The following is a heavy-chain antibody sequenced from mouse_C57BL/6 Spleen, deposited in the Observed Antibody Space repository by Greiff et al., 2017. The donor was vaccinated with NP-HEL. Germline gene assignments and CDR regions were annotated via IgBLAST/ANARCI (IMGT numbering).Heavy chain of an antibody. CDR3: ARPHYYGSSPWYFDV. CDR2: IDPSDSYT. Sequence: QVQLQQSGAELVKPGASVKLSCKASGYTFTSYWMQWVKQRPGQGLEWIGEIDPSDSYTNYNQKFKGKATLTVDTSSSTAYMQLSSLTSEDSAVYYCARPHYYGSSPWYFDVWGTGTTVTVSS. V-gene: IGHV1-50*01. CDR1: GYTFTSYW. D-gene: IGHD1-1*01. J-gene: IGHJ1*03.